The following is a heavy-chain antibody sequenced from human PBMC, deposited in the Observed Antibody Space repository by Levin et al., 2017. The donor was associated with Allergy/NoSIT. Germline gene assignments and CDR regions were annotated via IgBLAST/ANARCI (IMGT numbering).Heavy chain of an antibody. J-gene: IGHJ4*02. CDR2: IYDGGST. V-gene: IGHV3-53*01. CDR1: GFIVNTRY. CDR3: ARDDYLSY. Sequence: PGGSLRLSCAVSGFIVNTRYMSWVRQAPGKGLEWVSLIYDGGSTYYTDSVKGRFTISRDTSKNTLYLQMNSLRVEDTAVYYCARDDYLSYWGQGTLVTVSS. D-gene: IGHD4-11*01.